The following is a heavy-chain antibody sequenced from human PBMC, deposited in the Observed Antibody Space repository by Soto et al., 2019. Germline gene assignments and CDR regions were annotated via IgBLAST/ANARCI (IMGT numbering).Heavy chain of an antibody. CDR2: VDYSGST. D-gene: IGHD3-3*01. CDR3: ARGGDLGIFLYFDY. V-gene: IGHV4-39*07. J-gene: IGHJ4*02. CDR1: GGSISSTSSY. Sequence: SETLSLTCTVSGGSISSTSSYWGWIRQPPGQGLEWVACVDYSGSTYYKPSLKSRVTISVDTSKNQFSLRLSSVTAADTAMYYCARGGDLGIFLYFDYWGQGTRVTVSS.